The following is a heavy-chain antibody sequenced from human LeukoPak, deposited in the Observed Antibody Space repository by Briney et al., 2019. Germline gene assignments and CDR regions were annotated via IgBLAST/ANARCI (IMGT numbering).Heavy chain of an antibody. Sequence: PSETLSLTCSVSGASVYSDSSYWTWIRQAPGKGLEWIGYVDYRGGTKYNASLKSRVTISLETSKNQFSLELSSVTAADTAVYYCARGDYGSGNTHDYWGQGTLVTVSS. D-gene: IGHD3-10*01. CDR3: ARGDYGSGNTHDY. V-gene: IGHV4-61*01. J-gene: IGHJ4*02. CDR1: GASVYSDSSY. CDR2: VDYRGGT.